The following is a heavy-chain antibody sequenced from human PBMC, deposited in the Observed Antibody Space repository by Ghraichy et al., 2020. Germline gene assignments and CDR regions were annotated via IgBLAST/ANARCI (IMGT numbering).Heavy chain of an antibody. Sequence: SQTLSLTCTVSGGSISSSSYYWGWIRQPPGKGLEWIGSIYYSGSTYYNPSLKSRVTISVDTSKNQFSLKLSSVTAADTAVYYCARRGVMVGYYYDSSGLFGNDAFDIWGQGTMVTVSS. CDR3: ARRGVMVGYYYDSSGLFGNDAFDI. CDR2: IYYSGST. D-gene: IGHD3-22*01. V-gene: IGHV4-39*01. CDR1: GGSISSSSYY. J-gene: IGHJ3*02.